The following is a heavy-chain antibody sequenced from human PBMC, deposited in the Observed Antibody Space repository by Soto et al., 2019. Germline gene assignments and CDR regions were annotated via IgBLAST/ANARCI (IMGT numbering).Heavy chain of an antibody. V-gene: IGHV3-23*01. CDR1: GFTFGSYV. Sequence: EVQVLESGGGLVQPGGSLRLSCAASGFTFGSYVMSWLRQAPGKGLEWVSAISRSGADTYYADSVKGRFTISRDNSKNTLYMQVNSLRTEATAVYYCAKAPRNDYYYGMDVWGQGTTVTVSS. CDR2: ISRSGADT. D-gene: IGHD1-1*01. CDR3: AKAPRNDYYYGMDV. J-gene: IGHJ6*02.